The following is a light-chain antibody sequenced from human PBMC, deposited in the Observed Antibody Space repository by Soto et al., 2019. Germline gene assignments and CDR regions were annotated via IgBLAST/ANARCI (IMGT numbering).Light chain of an antibody. V-gene: IGKV3-20*01. CDR1: QSVSSN. Sequence: EILMTQSPATLSVSPGERATFSCRASQSVSSNLAWYQQKPGQAPRLLIYATSSRATGIPVRFSGSGSWTDFTLTISRLEPDDFAVYYCQQYGSSPWTFGQGTKVDI. J-gene: IGKJ1*01. CDR3: QQYGSSPWT. CDR2: ATS.